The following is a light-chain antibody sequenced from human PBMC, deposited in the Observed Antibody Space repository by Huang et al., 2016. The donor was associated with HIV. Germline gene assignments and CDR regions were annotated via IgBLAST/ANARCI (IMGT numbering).Light chain of an antibody. CDR1: QSVGSF. Sequence: EIVLTQSPATLSLSPGERATLSCRASQSVGSFLAWYQQKPGQSPRLLIYDSSNRATGIPARFSGSGSGTDITLTIRSLEPEDFAVYYCQQRSSWPLTFGGGTKLEIK. CDR3: QQRSSWPLT. CDR2: DSS. V-gene: IGKV3-11*01. J-gene: IGKJ4*01.